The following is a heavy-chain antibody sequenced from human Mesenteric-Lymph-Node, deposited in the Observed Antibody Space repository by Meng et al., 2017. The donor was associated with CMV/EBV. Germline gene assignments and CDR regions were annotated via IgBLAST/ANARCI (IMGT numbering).Heavy chain of an antibody. D-gene: IGHD3-10*01. CDR3: ARDLISTVRGVILYYYGMDV. CDR1: GDSVSSNSAA. V-gene: IGHV6-1*01. CDR2: TYYRSKWYN. Sequence: SQTLSLTCAISGDSVSSNSAAWNWIRQSPSRGLEWLGRTYYRSKWYNDYAVSVKSRITINPDTSKNQFSLQLNSVTPEDTAVYYCARDLISTVRGVILYYYGMDVWGQGTTVTVSS. J-gene: IGHJ6*02.